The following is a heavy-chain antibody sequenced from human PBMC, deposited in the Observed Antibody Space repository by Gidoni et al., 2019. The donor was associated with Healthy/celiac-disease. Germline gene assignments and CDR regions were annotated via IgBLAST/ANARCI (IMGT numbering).Heavy chain of an antibody. D-gene: IGHD3-10*01. Sequence: QVQPVQSGAEVNKHGASVKVSCEASGYTCTGYYMHWGRQAPGQGLEWMAWINPNSGGTNYAQKFQGRVTMTRDTSTSTAYMELIRLRSDDTAVYYCASGVTMVRGVIPGYWGQGTLVTVSS. CDR3: ASGVTMVRGVIPGY. V-gene: IGHV1-2*02. CDR1: GYTCTGYY. J-gene: IGHJ4*02. CDR2: INPNSGGT.